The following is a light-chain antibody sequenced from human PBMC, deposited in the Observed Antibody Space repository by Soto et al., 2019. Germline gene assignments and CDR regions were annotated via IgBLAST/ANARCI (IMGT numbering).Light chain of an antibody. CDR1: QSISSW. V-gene: IGKV1-5*01. CDR2: DAY. Sequence: DIQMTQSPSTLSASVGDRVTITCRASQSISSWLAWYQQQPGKAPKLLIFDAYTLETGVPSRFSGSGSGTDFTLTISSLQPEDFATYYCQQLNSYPRTFGQGTKVDI. J-gene: IGKJ1*01. CDR3: QQLNSYPRT.